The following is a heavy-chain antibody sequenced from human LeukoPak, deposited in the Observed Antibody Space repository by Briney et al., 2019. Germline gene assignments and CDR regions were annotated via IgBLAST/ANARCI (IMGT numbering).Heavy chain of an antibody. V-gene: IGHV3-11*03. CDR3: ARFLTAGYCSGGSCYADAFDI. CDR2: ISKSSSYT. J-gene: IGHJ3*02. D-gene: IGHD2-15*01. CDR1: GFIFSDYY. Sequence: GGSLRLSCAASGFIFSDYYMTWIRQAPGKGLEWVSYISKSSSYTNYADSVKGRFTISRDNTKNSLYLQMSSLRADDTAVYFCARFLTAGYCSGGSCYADAFDIWGQGTMVTVSS.